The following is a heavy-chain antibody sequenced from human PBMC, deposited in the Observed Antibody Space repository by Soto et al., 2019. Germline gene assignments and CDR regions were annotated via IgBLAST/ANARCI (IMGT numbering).Heavy chain of an antibody. Sequence: SETLSLTCTVSGGSISSGDYYWSWIRQPPGKGLEWIGYIYYSGSTYYNPSLKSRVTISVDTSKNQFSLKLSSVTAADTAVYYCARAGYVGYCSRTSCPGGGMDVWGQRTTVTVSS. V-gene: IGHV4-30-4*01. CDR2: IYYSGST. J-gene: IGHJ6*02. CDR1: GGSISSGDYY. D-gene: IGHD2-2*01. CDR3: ARAGYVGYCSRTSCPGGGMDV.